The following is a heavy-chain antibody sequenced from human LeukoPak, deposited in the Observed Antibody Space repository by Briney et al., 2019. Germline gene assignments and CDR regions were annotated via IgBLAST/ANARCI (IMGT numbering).Heavy chain of an antibody. CDR2: IYYSRST. CDR3: ARDSRGCSSTSCYSYGMDV. D-gene: IGHD2-2*01. CDR1: GGSISSGGYY. V-gene: IGHV4-31*03. J-gene: IGHJ6*02. Sequence: SETLSLTCTVSGGSISSGGYYWSWIRQHPGKGLEWIGYIYYSRSTYYNPSLKSRVTISVDTSKNQFSLKLSSVTAADTAVYYCARDSRGCSSTSCYSYGMDVWGQGTTVTVSS.